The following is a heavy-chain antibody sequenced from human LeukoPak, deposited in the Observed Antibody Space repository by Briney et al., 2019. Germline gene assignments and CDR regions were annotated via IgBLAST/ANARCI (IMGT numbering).Heavy chain of an antibody. D-gene: IGHD6-19*01. Sequence: SVKVSCKASGGTFSSYAISWVRQAPGQGLEWMGRIIPILGIANYAQKFQGRVTITADKSTSTAYMELSSLRSEDTAVYYCAREGIAVAGSYYFDYWGQGTLVTVSS. CDR2: IIPILGIA. CDR1: GGTFSSYA. V-gene: IGHV1-69*04. J-gene: IGHJ4*02. CDR3: AREGIAVAGSYYFDY.